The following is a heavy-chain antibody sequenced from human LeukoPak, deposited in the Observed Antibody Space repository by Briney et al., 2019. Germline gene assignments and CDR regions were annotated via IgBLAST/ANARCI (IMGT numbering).Heavy chain of an antibody. Sequence: PSETLSLTCTVSGGSISRGGYYWNWIRQHPREGLEWIGYFYYSRTTSYNPSLKSRATISVDTSNNQFFLKLSSVTAADTAVYYCARGDYGLYFFDSWGRGTLVTVSS. CDR3: ARGDYGLYFFDS. CDR1: GGSISRGGYY. D-gene: IGHD4-17*01. V-gene: IGHV4-31*03. CDR2: FYYSRTT. J-gene: IGHJ4*02.